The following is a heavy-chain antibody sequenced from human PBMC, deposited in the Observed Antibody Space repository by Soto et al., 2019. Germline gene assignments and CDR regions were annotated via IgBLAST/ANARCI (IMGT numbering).Heavy chain of an antibody. J-gene: IGHJ4*02. CDR3: ASKAACGGDCYAFDY. CDR2: FIPLFGTA. D-gene: IGHD2-21*02. V-gene: IGHV1-69*06. Sequence: QVQLVQSGAEVKKPGSSVKISCKASGGTFSSNTINWVRQAAGQGLEWMGGFIPLFGTANYAEKFQGRVTITADKSTNTEYMELSSLRSEDTAVYYCASKAACGGDCYAFDYRGQGTLVTVSS. CDR1: GGTFSSNT.